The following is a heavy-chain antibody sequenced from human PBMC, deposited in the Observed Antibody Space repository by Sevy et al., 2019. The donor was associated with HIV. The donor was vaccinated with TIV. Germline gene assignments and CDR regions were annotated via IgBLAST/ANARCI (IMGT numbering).Heavy chain of an antibody. D-gene: IGHD1-1*01. CDR1: GYGFTSYW. V-gene: IGHV5-51*01. CDR2: IYPGESDT. J-gene: IGHJ6*02. Sequence: GESLKISCKGSGYGFTSYWIGWVRQMPGKGLEWMGIIYPGESDTRYSPSFQGQVTISADKSINTAYLQWSSLKASDTAMYYCARQDPTYYYGMDVWGQWTTVTVSS. CDR3: ARQDPTYYYGMDV.